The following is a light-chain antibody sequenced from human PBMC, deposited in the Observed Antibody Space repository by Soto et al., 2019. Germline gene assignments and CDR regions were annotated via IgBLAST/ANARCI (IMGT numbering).Light chain of an antibody. Sequence: DIKMTQSPSTLSASVGDRVTITCRASESISSSLAWYQQKPGKAPKLLIYKACSLESGVPSRFSGSGSGTEFTLTISSLQPDDFATYYCQEYNSSSRAFGQGTKVEI. CDR3: QEYNSSSRA. J-gene: IGKJ1*01. V-gene: IGKV1-5*03. CDR2: KAC. CDR1: ESISSS.